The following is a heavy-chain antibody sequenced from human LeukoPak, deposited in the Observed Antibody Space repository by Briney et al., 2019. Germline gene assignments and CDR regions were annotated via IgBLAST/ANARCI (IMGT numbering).Heavy chain of an antibody. D-gene: IGHD3-3*01. V-gene: IGHV3-30*04. Sequence: QPGRSLRLSCAASGFTFSNYAMHWVRQAPGKGLEWVAVISYDGSNKYYADSVKGRFTISRDNSKNTLYLQMNSLRAEDTAVYYCAKGGDDFWSGYLPFDYWGQGTLVTVSS. CDR3: AKGGDDFWSGYLPFDY. CDR1: GFTFSNYA. J-gene: IGHJ4*02. CDR2: ISYDGSNK.